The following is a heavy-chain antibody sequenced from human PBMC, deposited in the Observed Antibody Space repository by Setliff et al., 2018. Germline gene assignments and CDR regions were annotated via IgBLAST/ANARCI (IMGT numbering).Heavy chain of an antibody. CDR2: MNPNSGNT. Sequence: ASVKVSCKASGYTFTSYDINWVRQATGQGLEWMGWMNPNSGNTGYAQKFQGRVTITRNTSISTAYMELSSLSSEDTAVYYCARGRRGNYDFWSGYSNWFDPWGQGTLVTVSS. V-gene: IGHV1-8*03. J-gene: IGHJ5*02. CDR1: GYTFTSYD. D-gene: IGHD3-3*01. CDR3: ARGRRGNYDFWSGYSNWFDP.